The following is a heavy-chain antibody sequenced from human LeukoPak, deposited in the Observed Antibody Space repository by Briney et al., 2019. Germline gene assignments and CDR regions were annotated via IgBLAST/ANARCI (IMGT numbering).Heavy chain of an antibody. CDR3: ARVYGGSIDY. V-gene: IGHV3-74*01. D-gene: IGHD1-26*01. J-gene: IGHJ4*02. Sequence: GGSLRLSCAASGFTFSSYWMHWVRQAPGKGLVWVSGINTDGTSTNYADSVKGRFTISRDNAKNSLYLQMNSLRPEDTAVYYCARVYGGSIDYWGQGTLVTVSS. CDR2: INTDGTST. CDR1: GFTFSSYW.